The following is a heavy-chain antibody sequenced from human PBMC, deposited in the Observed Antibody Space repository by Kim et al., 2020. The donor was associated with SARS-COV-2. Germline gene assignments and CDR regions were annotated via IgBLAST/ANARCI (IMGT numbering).Heavy chain of an antibody. J-gene: IGHJ5*02. CDR1: GGSISSGGYY. Sequence: SETLSLTCTVSGGSISSGGYYWSWIRQHPGKGLEWIGYIYYSGSTYYNPSLKSRVTISVDTSKNQFSLKLSSVTAADTAVYYCARGTYYYDSSGYGRDNWFDPWGQGTLVTVSS. V-gene: IGHV4-31*03. CDR2: IYYSGST. D-gene: IGHD3-22*01. CDR3: ARGTYYYDSSGYGRDNWFDP.